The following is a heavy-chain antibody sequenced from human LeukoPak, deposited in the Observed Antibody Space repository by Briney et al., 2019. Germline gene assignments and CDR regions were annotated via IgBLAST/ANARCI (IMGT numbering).Heavy chain of an antibody. Sequence: SETLSLTCTVSGGSISNYYWSWIRQPAGQGLEWIGRIYTSGSTNFNPSLKSRVTMSVDTSKNQFSLRLDSVTATDTAVYYCARVFSGTDDAFDIWGQGTMVTVSS. CDR3: ARVFSGTDDAFDI. V-gene: IGHV4-4*07. J-gene: IGHJ3*02. D-gene: IGHD3/OR15-3a*01. CDR1: GGSISNYY. CDR2: IYTSGST.